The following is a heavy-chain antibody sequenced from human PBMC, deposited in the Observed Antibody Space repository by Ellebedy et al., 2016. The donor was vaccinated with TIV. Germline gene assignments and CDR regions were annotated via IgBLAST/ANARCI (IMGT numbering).Heavy chain of an antibody. D-gene: IGHD5-18*01. J-gene: IGHJ4*02. Sequence: AASVKVSCKASGYTFTSYGISWVRQAPGQGLEWMGWISAYNGNTNYAQKLQGRVTLTTDTSTSTAYMELRSLRSDDTDVYYCARNTPMAEYFDYWGQGTLVTVSS. CDR3: ARNTPMAEYFDY. CDR1: GYTFTSYG. CDR2: ISAYNGNT. V-gene: IGHV1-18*01.